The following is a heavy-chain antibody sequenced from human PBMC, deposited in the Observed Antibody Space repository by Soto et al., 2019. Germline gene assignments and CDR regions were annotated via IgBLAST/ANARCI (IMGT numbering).Heavy chain of an antibody. D-gene: IGHD2-21*02. V-gene: IGHV3-21*06. CDR2: ISSSSSYI. Sequence: GGSLRLSCAASGFTFSGYEMTWVRQCPGKGLEWVSSISSSSSYIYFADSLKGRFTISRDNAKNSLYLQMNSLRAEDTAVYYCARDIGEMTAVWGQGTQVTVSS. CDR3: ARDIGEMTAV. J-gene: IGHJ4*02. CDR1: GFTFSGYE.